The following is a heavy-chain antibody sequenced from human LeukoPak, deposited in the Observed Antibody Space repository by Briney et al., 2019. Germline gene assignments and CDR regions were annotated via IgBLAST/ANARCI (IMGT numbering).Heavy chain of an antibody. CDR1: GGTFSSYA. D-gene: IGHD2-15*01. J-gene: IGHJ5*02. CDR3: ARAPYCSGGSCYPDKPDWFDP. V-gene: IGHV1-69*06. Sequence: SVKVSCKASGGTFSSYAISWVRQAPGQGLEWMGGIIPIFGTANYAQKFQGRVTITADKSTSTAYMELSSLRSEDTAVYYCARAPYCSGGSCYPDKPDWFDPWGQGTLATVSS. CDR2: IIPIFGTA.